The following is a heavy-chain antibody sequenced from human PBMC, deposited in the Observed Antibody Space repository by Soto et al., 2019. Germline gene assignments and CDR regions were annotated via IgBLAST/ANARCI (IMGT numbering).Heavy chain of an antibody. CDR3: ATIVVPAAMAFDY. V-gene: IGHV4-31*03. D-gene: IGHD2-2*01. CDR2: IYYSGST. CDR1: GGSISSGGYY. J-gene: IGHJ4*02. Sequence: PSETLSLTCTVSGGSISSGGYYWSWIRQHPGKGLEWIGYIYYSGSTYYNPSLKSRVTISVDTSKNQFSLKLSSVTAADTAVYHCATIVVPAAMAFDYWGQGTLVTVSS.